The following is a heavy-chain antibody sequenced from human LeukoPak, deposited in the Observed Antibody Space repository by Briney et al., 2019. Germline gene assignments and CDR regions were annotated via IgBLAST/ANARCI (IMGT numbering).Heavy chain of an antibody. CDR2: IYYSGST. Sequence: SETLSLTCTVSGGSISSGGYYWSWIRQHPGKGLEWIGYIYYSGSTYYDPSLKSRVTISVDTSKNQFSLKLSSVTAADTAVYYCARANLDYYDSSGYYSWGQGTLVTVSS. CDR3: ARANLDYYDSSGYYS. V-gene: IGHV4-31*03. J-gene: IGHJ4*02. D-gene: IGHD3-22*01. CDR1: GGSISSGGYY.